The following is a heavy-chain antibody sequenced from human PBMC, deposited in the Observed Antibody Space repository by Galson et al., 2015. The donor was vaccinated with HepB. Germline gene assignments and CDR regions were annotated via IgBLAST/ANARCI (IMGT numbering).Heavy chain of an antibody. CDR3: ARVGYCLSATCHVGAFDI. CDR1: GVTFNTYA. V-gene: IGHV1-69*06. CDR2: ILPVFGTP. Sequence: SVKVSCKASGVTFNTYAITWVRQAPGQGLEWMGSILPVFGTPNYAQRFQGRVTITADTSPSTAYMELSSLRSDDTAVYYCARVGYCLSATCHVGAFDIWGQGTMVTVSS. J-gene: IGHJ3*02. D-gene: IGHD2-2*03.